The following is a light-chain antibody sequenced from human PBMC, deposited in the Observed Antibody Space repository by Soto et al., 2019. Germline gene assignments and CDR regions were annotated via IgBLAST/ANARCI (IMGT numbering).Light chain of an antibody. Sequence: EIVMTQSPATLSVSPGERATLSCRASQSVSGNLAWYQQKPGQAPRLLIYGASTRATGIPARFSGSGSGTEFTLTISSLLSEDLAVYYCQQYNNWPPFTFGPGTKVDIK. CDR2: GAS. V-gene: IGKV3-15*01. J-gene: IGKJ3*01. CDR3: QQYNNWPPFT. CDR1: QSVSGN.